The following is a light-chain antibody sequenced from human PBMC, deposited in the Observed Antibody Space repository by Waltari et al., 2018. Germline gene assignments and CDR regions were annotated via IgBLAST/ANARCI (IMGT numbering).Light chain of an antibody. V-gene: IGLV2-23*02. J-gene: IGLJ3*02. Sequence: QSALTQPASVSGSPGQSITISCTGTSSDVGSSNLVSWYQQYPGKAPTLMIYEVNKRPSGVSHRFSGSKSGNTASLTISGLQAEDEADYYCCSYAGGSTPWVFGGGTKLTVL. CDR3: CSYAGGSTPWV. CDR2: EVN. CDR1: SSDVGSSNL.